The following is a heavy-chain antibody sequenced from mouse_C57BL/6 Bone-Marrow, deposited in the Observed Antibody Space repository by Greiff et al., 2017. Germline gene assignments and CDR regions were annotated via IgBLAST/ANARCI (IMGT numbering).Heavy chain of an antibody. Sequence: EVQLQQSGTVLARPGASVKMSCKTSGYTFTSYWMHWVKQRPGQGLVWIGAIYPGNSDTSYNQKFKGKAKLTAVTSASTAYMELSSLTNEDSAVYYGTREGAYYYGSSYPSYFEVWGTGTTVTVSS. D-gene: IGHD1-1*01. V-gene: IGHV1-5*01. CDR3: TREGAYYYGSSYPSYFEV. J-gene: IGHJ1*03. CDR2: IYPGNSDT. CDR1: GYTFTSYW.